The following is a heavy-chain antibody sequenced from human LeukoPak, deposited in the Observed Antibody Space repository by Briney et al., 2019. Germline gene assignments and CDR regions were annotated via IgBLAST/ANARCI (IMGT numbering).Heavy chain of an antibody. D-gene: IGHD3-22*01. CDR1: GFTFSSYA. V-gene: IGHV3-23*01. CDR3: AKVKYYYDSSGYYLV. Sequence: GGSLRLSCAASGFTFSSYAMSWVRQAPGKGLEWVSAISGSGGSTYYADSVKGRFTISRDNSKNTLYLQMNRLRAEDTAVYYCAKVKYYYDSSGYYLVWGQGTLVTVSS. CDR2: ISGSGGST. J-gene: IGHJ4*02.